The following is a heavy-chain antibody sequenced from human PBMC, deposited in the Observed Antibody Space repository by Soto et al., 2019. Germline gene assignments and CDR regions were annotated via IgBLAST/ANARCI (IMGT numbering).Heavy chain of an antibody. CDR1: GGSFSGYY. CDR2: INHSGST. CDR3: ARGRIMITFGGASPFDY. Sequence: SETLSLTCAVYGGSFSGYYWSWIRQPPGKGLEWIGEINHSGSTNYNPSLKSRVTISVDTSKNQFSLKLSSVTAADTAVYYCARGRIMITFGGASPFDYWGQGTLVTVS. V-gene: IGHV4-34*01. D-gene: IGHD3-16*01. J-gene: IGHJ4*02.